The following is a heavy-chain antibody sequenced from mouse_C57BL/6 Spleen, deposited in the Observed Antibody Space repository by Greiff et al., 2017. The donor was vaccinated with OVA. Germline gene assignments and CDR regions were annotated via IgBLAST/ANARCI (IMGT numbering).Heavy chain of an antibody. D-gene: IGHD2-2*01. V-gene: IGHV1-81*01. Sequence: VQLVESGAELARPGASVKLSCKASGYTFTSYGISWVKQRTGQGLEWIGEIYPRSGNTYYNEKFKGKATLTADKSSSTAYMELRSLTSEDSAVYFCARDGYDRGFAYWGQGTLVTVSA. CDR2: IYPRSGNT. CDR1: GYTFTSYG. J-gene: IGHJ3*01. CDR3: ARDGYDRGFAY.